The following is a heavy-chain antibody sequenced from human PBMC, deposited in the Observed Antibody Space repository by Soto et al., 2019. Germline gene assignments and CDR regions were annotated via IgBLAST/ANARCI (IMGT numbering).Heavy chain of an antibody. J-gene: IGHJ6*02. Sequence: QVQLVESGGGVVQPGRSLRLSCAASGFTFSSYAMHWVRQAPGKGLEWVAVILSDGSNKWYVDSVKGRFTISRDNSKNTRYLQMNSLRAEDTAVYYWARDAFQEDVWGQGTTVTVSS. CDR1: GFTFSSYA. V-gene: IGHV3-30-3*01. CDR2: ILSDGSNK. CDR3: ARDAFQEDV.